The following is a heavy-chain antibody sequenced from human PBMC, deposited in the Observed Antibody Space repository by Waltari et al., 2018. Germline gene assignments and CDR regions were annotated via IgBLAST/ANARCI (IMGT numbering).Heavy chain of an antibody. J-gene: IGHJ6*03. CDR2: INPNSGGT. Sequence: QVQLVQSGAEVKKHGASVKVSCKASGYTFTGYYMHWVRQAPGQGLEWMGRINPNSGGTNYAQKFQGSVTMTRDTSISTAYMELSRLRSDDTAVYYCATSVLWFGEIFENYYYYMDVWGKGTTVTVSS. CDR3: ATSVLWFGEIFENYYYYMDV. V-gene: IGHV1-2*06. D-gene: IGHD3-10*01. CDR1: GYTFTGYY.